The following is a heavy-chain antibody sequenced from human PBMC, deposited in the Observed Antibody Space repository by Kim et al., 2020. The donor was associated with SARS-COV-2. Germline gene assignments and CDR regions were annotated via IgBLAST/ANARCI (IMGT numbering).Heavy chain of an antibody. D-gene: IGHD3-9*01. J-gene: IGHJ4*02. CDR2: IKEDGGAV. Sequence: GGSLRLFCVASGFMFSNYYMGWVRQAPGEGLEWVANIKEDGGAVFYEDSVKGRFTISRDNAKNSLFLQMNSLRAEDTGVYYCAKTIGGADINFDYWGQGT. V-gene: IGHV3-7*01. CDR3: AKTIGGADINFDY. CDR1: GFMFSNYY.